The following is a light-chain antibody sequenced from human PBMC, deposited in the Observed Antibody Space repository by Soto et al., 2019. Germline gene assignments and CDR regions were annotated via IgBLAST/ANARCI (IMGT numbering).Light chain of an antibody. CDR2: RDN. J-gene: IGLJ2*01. Sequence: QSVLTQSPSASGTPGQRVTISCSGSSSNIGSNYVYWYQQLPGTAPKLLIYRDNQRPSGFPDRFSGSKSGTSASLAISGLRSEDEADYYCAAWDDSLNGVVFGGGTKLTVL. CDR1: SSNIGSNY. CDR3: AAWDDSLNGVV. V-gene: IGLV1-47*01.